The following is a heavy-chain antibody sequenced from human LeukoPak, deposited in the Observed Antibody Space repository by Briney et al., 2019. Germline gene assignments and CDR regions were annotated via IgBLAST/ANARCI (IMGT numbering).Heavy chain of an antibody. J-gene: IGHJ4*02. CDR3: ARDFGVVNTFDY. D-gene: IGHD3-3*01. V-gene: IGHV3-30-3*01. Sequence: PGGSLRLSCAASQFIFNNYAMSWVRQAPGKGLEWVASISYDGVDKYYADSVKGRFTISRDNSKNTLSLQMNSLRTEDTALYYCARDFGVVNTFDYWGQGTLVTVSS. CDR2: ISYDGVDK. CDR1: QFIFNNYA.